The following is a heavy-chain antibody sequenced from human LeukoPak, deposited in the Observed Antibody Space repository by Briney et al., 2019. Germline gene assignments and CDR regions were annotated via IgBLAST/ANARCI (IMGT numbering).Heavy chain of an antibody. CDR2: IGTAGDT. J-gene: IGHJ6*02. V-gene: IGHV3-13*01. CDR1: GFTFSSYD. Sequence: GGSLRLSCAASGFTFSSYDMHWVRQATGKGLEWVSAIGTAGDTYYPGSVKGRFTISRENAKHSLYLQMNSLRAGDTAVYYCARAGYYDSSGYPGYYGMDVWGQGTTVTVSS. D-gene: IGHD3-22*01. CDR3: ARAGYYDSSGYPGYYGMDV.